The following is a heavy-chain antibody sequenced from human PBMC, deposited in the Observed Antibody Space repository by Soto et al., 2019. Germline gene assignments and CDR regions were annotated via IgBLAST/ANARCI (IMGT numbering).Heavy chain of an antibody. D-gene: IGHD6-19*01. Sequence: LSLTCAVYGGSFSGYYWSWIRQPPGKGLEWIGEINHSGSTNYNPSLKSRVTISVDTSKNQFSLKLSSVTAADTAVYYCARVGQWLEERYFDYWGQGTLVTVS. CDR3: ARVGQWLEERYFDY. J-gene: IGHJ4*02. CDR2: INHSGST. V-gene: IGHV4-34*01. CDR1: GGSFSGYY.